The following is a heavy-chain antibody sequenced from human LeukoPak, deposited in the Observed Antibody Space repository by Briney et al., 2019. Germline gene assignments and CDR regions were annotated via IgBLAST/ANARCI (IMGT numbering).Heavy chain of an antibody. Sequence: PGRSLRLSCAASGFTFSNYGMHWVRQAPGKGLEWVALIWYDGSNKYYADSVKGRFTISRDNSKNTLYLQMNSLRAEDTAVYYCAKKGYYDGSGYYMYYFDHWGQGTLVTVSS. V-gene: IGHV3-33*06. CDR2: IWYDGSNK. J-gene: IGHJ4*02. CDR1: GFTFSNYG. CDR3: AKKGYYDGSGYYMYYFDH. D-gene: IGHD3-22*01.